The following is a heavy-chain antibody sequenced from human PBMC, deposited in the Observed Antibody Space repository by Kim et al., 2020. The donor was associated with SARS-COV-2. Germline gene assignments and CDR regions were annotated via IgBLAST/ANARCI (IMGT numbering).Heavy chain of an antibody. Sequence: GGSLRLSCASSGFTFSDYAMTWVRQAPGKGLDWVSLLSGFGSSPYYADSVKDRFIISRDNSNKILYLQMNRLRVEDTAIYYCAKSRALYYGSAFDPWGQGTLVIVSS. D-gene: IGHD3-10*01. CDR3: AKSRALYYGSAFDP. J-gene: IGHJ5*02. V-gene: IGHV3-23*01. CDR2: LSGFGSSP. CDR1: GFTFSDYA.